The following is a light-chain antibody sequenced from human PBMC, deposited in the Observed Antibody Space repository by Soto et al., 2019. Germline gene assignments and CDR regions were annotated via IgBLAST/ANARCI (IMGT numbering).Light chain of an antibody. CDR3: QQANSFPQT. J-gene: IGKJ1*01. V-gene: IGKV1-12*01. CDR2: AAS. Sequence: DIQMTQSPSSVSASVGDRVTITCRTSQGINNWLAWYQQKPGNAPKLLIYAASSLQSGVPSRFSGSGSGTDFTLTISSLQPEDFATYYCQQANSFPQTFGQGTKVEFK. CDR1: QGINNW.